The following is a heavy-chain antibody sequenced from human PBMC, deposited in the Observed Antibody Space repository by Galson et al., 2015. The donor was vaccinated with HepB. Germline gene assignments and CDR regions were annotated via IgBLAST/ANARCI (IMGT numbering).Heavy chain of an antibody. J-gene: IGHJ6*03. CDR3: ASAVPDNYYYYYMDV. V-gene: IGHV1-69*13. D-gene: IGHD2-2*01. CDR1: GGTFSSYA. CDR2: IIPMFGTT. Sequence: SVKVSCKASGGTFSSYAISWVRQAPGQGLEWMGGIIPMFGTTNYAQNFQGRVTLAADESTSTASMELSSLSSGDTAMYYSASAVPDNYYYYYMDVWGEGTTVTVSS.